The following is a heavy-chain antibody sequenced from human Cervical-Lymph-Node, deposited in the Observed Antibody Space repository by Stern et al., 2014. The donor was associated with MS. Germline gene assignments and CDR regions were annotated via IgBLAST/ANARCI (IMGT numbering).Heavy chain of an antibody. Sequence: LQLQESGPGLVKPSETLSLTCTVSGGSISSSGFFWGWLRQPPGKGLEWIGTLSYSGSTYYNLFLQSRVTAAADPAKKQFSLKLSSVTAADTAVYYCARQGGRYSPKNWGQGTLVTVSS. CDR3: ARQGGRYSPKN. V-gene: IGHV4-39*01. D-gene: IGHD1-1*01. CDR1: GGSISSSGFF. J-gene: IGHJ4*02. CDR2: LSYSGST.